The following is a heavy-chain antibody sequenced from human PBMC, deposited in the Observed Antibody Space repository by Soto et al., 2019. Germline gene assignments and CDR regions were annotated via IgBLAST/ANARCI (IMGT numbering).Heavy chain of an antibody. Sequence: GGSLRLSCAASGFTFSNAWMNWVRQAPGKGLEWVGRIKSKTDGGTTDYAAPVKGRFTISRDDSKNTLYLQMNSLKTEDTAVYYCTTSNPWLGRNWFDPWGQGTLVTVSS. CDR2: IKSKTDGGTT. CDR3: TTSNPWLGRNWFDP. J-gene: IGHJ5*02. V-gene: IGHV3-15*07. CDR1: GFTFSNAW. D-gene: IGHD6-19*01.